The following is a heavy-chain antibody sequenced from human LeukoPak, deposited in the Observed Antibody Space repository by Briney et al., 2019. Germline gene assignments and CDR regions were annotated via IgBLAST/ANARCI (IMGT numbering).Heavy chain of an antibody. CDR3: ARDASSSGPYYFDY. J-gene: IGHJ4*02. D-gene: IGHD6-13*01. V-gene: IGHV3-30-3*01. Sequence: PGRSLRLSCAASGFTFSSYAMHWVRQAPGKGLEWVAVISYDGSNKYYADSVKGRFTISRDNSKNTLYLQMNSLRAEDTAVYYCARDASSSGPYYFDYWGQGTLVTVSS. CDR1: GFTFSSYA. CDR2: ISYDGSNK.